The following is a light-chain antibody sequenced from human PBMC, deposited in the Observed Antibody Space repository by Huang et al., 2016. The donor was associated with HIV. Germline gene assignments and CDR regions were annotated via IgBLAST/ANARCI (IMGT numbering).Light chain of an antibody. CDR1: QNISSY. CDR3: QQSYSTLRYT. V-gene: IGKV1-39*01. J-gene: IGKJ2*01. Sequence: DIQMTQSPSSLSASVGDRVTITCRASQNISSYLNWYQQKPGKAPKLLIYAASSLQSGVPSRFSGSGSGTDFTLTISSLQPEDFATYYCQQSYSTLRYTFGQGTKLEIK. CDR2: AAS.